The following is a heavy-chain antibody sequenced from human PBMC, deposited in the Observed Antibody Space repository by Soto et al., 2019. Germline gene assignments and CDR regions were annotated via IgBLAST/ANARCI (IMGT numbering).Heavy chain of an antibody. CDR1: GFTFSSYA. CDR2: ISYDGSNK. CDR3: ARALSLVLYYYYGMDV. D-gene: IGHD6-6*01. J-gene: IGHJ6*02. Sequence: GGSLRLSCAASGFTFSSYAMHWVRQAPGKGLEWVAVISYDGSNKYYADSVKGRFTISRDNSKNTLYLQMSSLRAEDTAVYYCARALSLVLYYYYGMDVWGQGTTVTVSS. V-gene: IGHV3-30-3*01.